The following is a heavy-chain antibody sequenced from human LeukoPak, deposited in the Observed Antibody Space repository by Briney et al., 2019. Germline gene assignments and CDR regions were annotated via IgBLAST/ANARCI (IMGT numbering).Heavy chain of an antibody. CDR1: GGSISSGGYY. CDR2: IYYSGST. CDR3: ARAGGVVVTIDY. V-gene: IGHV4-31*03. J-gene: IGHJ4*02. Sequence: PSETLSLTCTVSGGSISSGGYYWSWIRQHPGKGLEWIGYIYYSGSTYYNPSLKSRVTISVGTSKNQFSLKLSSVTAADTAVYYCARAGGVVVTIDYWGQGTLVTVSS. D-gene: IGHD3-22*01.